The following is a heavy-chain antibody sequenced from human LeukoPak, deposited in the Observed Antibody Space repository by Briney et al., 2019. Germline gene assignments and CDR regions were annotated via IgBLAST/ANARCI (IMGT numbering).Heavy chain of an antibody. D-gene: IGHD1-26*01. Sequence: GGSLRLSCAASGFTFSNYWMTWVRQGPGKGLEWVANIRQDGGEAYYVDSVKGRFTISRDNAKASVYLQMNSLTADDTAVYYCVRGGTFRYSGTSGDYWGQGTLVTVSS. CDR2: IRQDGGEA. CDR3: VRGGTFRYSGTSGDY. J-gene: IGHJ4*02. CDR1: GFTFSNYW. V-gene: IGHV3-7*03.